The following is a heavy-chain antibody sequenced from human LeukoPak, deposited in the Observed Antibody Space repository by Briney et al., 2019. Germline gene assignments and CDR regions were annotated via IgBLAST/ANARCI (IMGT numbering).Heavy chain of an antibody. CDR2: ISSSSSYT. Sequence: GGSLRLSCAASGSTFSDYYMSWIRQAPGKGLEWVSYISSSSSYTNYADSVKGRFTISRDNAKNSLYLQMNSLRAEDTAVYYCASGGYSGYSPFDYWGQGTLVTVSS. V-gene: IGHV3-11*06. CDR3: ASGGYSGYSPFDY. J-gene: IGHJ4*02. CDR1: GSTFSDYY. D-gene: IGHD5-12*01.